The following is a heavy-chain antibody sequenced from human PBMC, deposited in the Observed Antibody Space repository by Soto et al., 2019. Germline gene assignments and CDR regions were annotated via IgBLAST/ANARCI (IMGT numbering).Heavy chain of an antibody. CDR1: GGSISSYY. CDR3: ARASTVTTRGSRNNWFDP. V-gene: IGHV4-59*08. Sequence: QVQLQESGPGLVKPSETLSLTCTVSGGSISSYYRSWIRQPPGKGLEWIGYIYFSGSTNYNPSLKSRVTISVDTSKNQFSLKLSSVTAADTAVYYCARASTVTTRGSRNNWFDPWGHGTLVTVSS. CDR2: IYFSGST. D-gene: IGHD4-17*01. J-gene: IGHJ5*02.